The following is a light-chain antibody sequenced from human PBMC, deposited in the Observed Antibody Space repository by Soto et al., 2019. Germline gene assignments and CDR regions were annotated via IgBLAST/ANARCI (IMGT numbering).Light chain of an antibody. CDR1: QSISSW. V-gene: IGKV1-5*01. CDR3: QQYNSWT. J-gene: IGKJ1*01. Sequence: GDRVTITCRASQSISSWLAWYQQKPGKAPKLLIYDASSLESGVPSGFSGSGSGTEFTLTISSLQPDDFATYYCQQYNSWTFGQGTKVEIK. CDR2: DAS.